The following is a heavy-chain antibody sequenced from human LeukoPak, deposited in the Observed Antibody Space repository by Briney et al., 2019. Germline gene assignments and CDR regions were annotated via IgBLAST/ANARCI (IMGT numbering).Heavy chain of an antibody. CDR3: AKDLYCSGGSCHRFDY. V-gene: IGHV3-23*01. J-gene: IGHJ4*02. Sequence: GGSLRLSCAASGFTFSSYAMNWVRQAPGKGLEWVSVISVRGAQYADSVKGRFTISRDNSKDTVYLQMNSLRAEDTAVYYCAKDLYCSGGSCHRFDYWGQGTLVTVSS. D-gene: IGHD2-15*01. CDR1: GFTFSSYA. CDR2: ISVRGA.